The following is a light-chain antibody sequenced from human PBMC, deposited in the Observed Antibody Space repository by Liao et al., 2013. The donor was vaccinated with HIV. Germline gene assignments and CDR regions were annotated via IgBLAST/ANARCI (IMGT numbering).Light chain of an antibody. V-gene: IGLV3-21*01. J-gene: IGLJ1*01. Sequence: SYVLTQPPSVSVAPGKTARITCGRNNIGSKSVHWYQQKPGQAPVLVIYHASDRPSGIPERFSGSNSGNTATLTISRVEPGDEADYYCQLWDSSSDHPYVFGTGTQVTVL. CDR1: NIGSKS. CDR2: HAS. CDR3: QLWDSSSDHPYV.